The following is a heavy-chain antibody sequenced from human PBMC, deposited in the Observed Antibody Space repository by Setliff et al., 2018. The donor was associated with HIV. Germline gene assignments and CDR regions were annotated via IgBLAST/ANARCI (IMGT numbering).Heavy chain of an antibody. CDR1: GDSISSCISTHY. J-gene: IGHJ3*02. Sequence: SETLSLTCTVSGDSISSCISTHYCTWIRQPPGAGLEWIGYIFNSGTTNYNPSLESRVTISLDTSKNQFSLKLRSVAAADTAVYYCAREDYYDSSGDAFDIWGQGTMVTVSS. D-gene: IGHD3-22*01. CDR3: AREDYYDSSGDAFDI. CDR2: IFNSGTT. V-gene: IGHV4-4*08.